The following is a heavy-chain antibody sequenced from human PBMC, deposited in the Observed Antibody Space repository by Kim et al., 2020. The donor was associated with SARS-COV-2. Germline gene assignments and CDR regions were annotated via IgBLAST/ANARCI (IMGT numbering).Heavy chain of an antibody. J-gene: IGHJ4*02. CDR3: VRYSGWYYFDY. D-gene: IGHD6-19*01. V-gene: IGHV6-1*01. CDR1: GDSLSSNTVA. CDR2: TYYRSKWSS. Sequence: SQTLSLTCVISGDSLSSNTVAWSWIRQSPSSGLEWLGRTYYRSKWSSDYAVSVKSRIIINADPSKNQFSLYLNSVTPDDTATYYCVRYSGWYYFDYWGQGTLVIVSS.